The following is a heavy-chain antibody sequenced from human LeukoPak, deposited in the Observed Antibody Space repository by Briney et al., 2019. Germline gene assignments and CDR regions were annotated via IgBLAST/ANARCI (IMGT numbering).Heavy chain of an antibody. CDR1: GFTFRNCG. J-gene: IGHJ4*02. V-gene: IGHV3-23*01. CDR2: ISGSDDGT. D-gene: IGHD3-9*01. Sequence: PGGSLRLSCVASGFTFRNCGMTWVRQAPGKGLEWVSTISGSDDGTYYADSVRGRFTISRDNSKNTLYLQMNSLRAEDTAVFYCAKGTSDDILTTYYGYFDYWGQGTLVTVSS. CDR3: AKGTSDDILTTYYGYFDY.